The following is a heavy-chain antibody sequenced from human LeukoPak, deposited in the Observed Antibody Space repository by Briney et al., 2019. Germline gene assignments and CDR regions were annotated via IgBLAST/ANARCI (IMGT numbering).Heavy chain of an antibody. Sequence: GGSLRLSCAASGFTFSSYEMNWARQAPGKGLEWVSYISSSGSTIYYADSVKGRFTISRDNAKNSLYLQMNSLRAEDTAVYYCARVLHDYGEYYYGMDVWGQGTTVTVSS. D-gene: IGHD4-17*01. CDR2: ISSSGSTI. V-gene: IGHV3-48*03. CDR3: ARVLHDYGEYYYGMDV. J-gene: IGHJ6*02. CDR1: GFTFSSYE.